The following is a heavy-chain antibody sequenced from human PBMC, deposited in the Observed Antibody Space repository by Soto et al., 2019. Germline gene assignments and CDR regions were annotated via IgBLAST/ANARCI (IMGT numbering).Heavy chain of an antibody. Sequence: QVQLVQSGAEVKKPGSSVKVSCKASGGTFSSYAISWVRQAPGQGLEWMGGIIPIFGTANYAQKFQGRVTITADESTNTAYMELSSLRSEDTAVYYCARTRYYDILTGYHYYYYGMDVWGQGTTVTVSS. CDR1: GGTFSSYA. V-gene: IGHV1-69*01. J-gene: IGHJ6*02. D-gene: IGHD3-9*01. CDR3: ARTRYYDILTGYHYYYYGMDV. CDR2: IIPIFGTA.